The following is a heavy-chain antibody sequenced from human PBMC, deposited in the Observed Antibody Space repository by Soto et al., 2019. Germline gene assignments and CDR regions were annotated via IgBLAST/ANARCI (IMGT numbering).Heavy chain of an antibody. CDR2: ISRGGDTT. V-gene: IGHV3-23*01. D-gene: IGHD1-1*01. Sequence: GGSLRLSCEASGFTFSSYAMHWVRQAPGKGLEWVSTISRGGDTTYYADSVQGRFTISRDNSKNTVLLQMNSLRAEDAAIYYCAKDHIKEWNALDSWGQGTLVTVSS. CDR1: GFTFSSYA. CDR3: AKDHIKEWNALDS. J-gene: IGHJ5*01.